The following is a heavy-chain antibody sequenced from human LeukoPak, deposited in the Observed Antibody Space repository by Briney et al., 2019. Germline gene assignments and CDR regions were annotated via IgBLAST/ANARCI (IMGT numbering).Heavy chain of an antibody. Sequence: SQTLSLTCAVSGGSISSGGYSWSWIRQPPGKCLEWIGYIYYSGSTYYNPSLKSRVTISVDTSKNQFSLKLSSVTAADTAVYYCAGSYSNYAQSLWGRGTLVTVSS. CDR3: AGSYSNYAQSL. CDR1: GGSISSGGYS. D-gene: IGHD4-11*01. CDR2: IYYSGST. V-gene: IGHV4-31*11. J-gene: IGHJ2*01.